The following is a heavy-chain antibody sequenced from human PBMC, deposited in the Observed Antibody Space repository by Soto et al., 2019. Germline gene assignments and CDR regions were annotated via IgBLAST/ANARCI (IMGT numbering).Heavy chain of an antibody. CDR3: ARDQSVLRFLEWSAPSSYYYGMDV. J-gene: IGHJ6*02. CDR1: GGSFSGYY. D-gene: IGHD3-3*01. CDR2: INHSGST. Sequence: PSETLSLTCAVYGGSFSGYYWSWIRQPPGKGLEWIGEINHSGSTNYNPSLKSRVTISVDTSKNQLSLKLSSVTAADTAVYYCARDQSVLRFLEWSAPSSYYYGMDVWGQGTTVTVSS. V-gene: IGHV4-34*01.